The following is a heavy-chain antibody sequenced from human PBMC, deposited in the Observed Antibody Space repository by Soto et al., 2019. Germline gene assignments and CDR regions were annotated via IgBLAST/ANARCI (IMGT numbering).Heavy chain of an antibody. J-gene: IGHJ4*02. CDR3: ARIIAAAGTEYFDY. CDR1: GGSISSYY. CDR2: IYTSGST. Sequence: KTSETLSLTCTVSGGSISSYYWSWIRQPAGKGLEWIGRIYTSGSTNYNPSLKSRVTMSVDTSKNQFSLKLSSVTAADTAVYYCARIIAAAGTEYFDYWGQGTLVTVS. V-gene: IGHV4-4*07. D-gene: IGHD6-13*01.